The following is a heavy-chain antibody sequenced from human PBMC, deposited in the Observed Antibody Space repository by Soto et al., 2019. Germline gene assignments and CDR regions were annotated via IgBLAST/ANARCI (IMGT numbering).Heavy chain of an antibody. Sequence: SVKVSCKASGGTFSSYAISWVRQAPGQGLEWMGGIIPIFGTANYAQKFQGRVTITADESTSTAYMELSSLRSEDTAVYYCARAVYSSGWYQHYYYYGMDVWGQGTTVTVSS. CDR1: GGTFSSYA. J-gene: IGHJ6*02. D-gene: IGHD6-19*01. V-gene: IGHV1-69*13. CDR2: IIPIFGTA. CDR3: ARAVYSSGWYQHYYYYGMDV.